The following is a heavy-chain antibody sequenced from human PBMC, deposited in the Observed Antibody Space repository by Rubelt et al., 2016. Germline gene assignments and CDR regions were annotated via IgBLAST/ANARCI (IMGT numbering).Heavy chain of an antibody. Sequence: QVQLVQSGAEVKKPGASVQVSCKASGYTFTGYYIHRVRQAPGQGLEWMGGIIPIFGTANYAQKSQGRVTITGDESTGTAYKELSSLRTEETAVYYCAREQQLVGGWFDPWGQGTLVTVSS. J-gene: IGHJ5*02. CDR3: AREQQLVGGWFDP. CDR1: GYTFTGYY. D-gene: IGHD6-13*01. CDR2: IIPIFGTA. V-gene: IGHV1-69*01.